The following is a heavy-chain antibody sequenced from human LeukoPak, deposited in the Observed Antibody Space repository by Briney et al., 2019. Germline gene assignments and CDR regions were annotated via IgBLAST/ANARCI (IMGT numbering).Heavy chain of an antibody. CDR3: TRDRSLASGKNYFDS. Sequence: SETLSLTCIVSGDSIRSYYWTWIRQSPGKGLEWIGHVDDSGRVNRNPSPMSRVTILVDTSKTRFSLNLKSVTAADTAVYYCTRDRSLASGKNYFDSWGLGTLVTVSS. V-gene: IGHV4-59*01. D-gene: IGHD3-10*01. CDR2: VDDSGRV. CDR1: GDSIRSYY. J-gene: IGHJ4*02.